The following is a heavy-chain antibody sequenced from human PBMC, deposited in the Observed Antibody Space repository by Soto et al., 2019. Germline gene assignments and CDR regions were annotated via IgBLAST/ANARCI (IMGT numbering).Heavy chain of an antibody. D-gene: IGHD5-12*01. J-gene: IGHJ3*02. V-gene: IGHV3-33*01. CDR2: IWYDGSNK. CDR3: ASNSGYDKAFDI. Sequence: LRISCAAAGFTFSSYGMHWVRQAPGKGLEWVAVIWYDGSNKYYADSVKGRFTISRDNSKNTLYLQMNSLRAEDTAVYYCASNSGYDKAFDIWGQGTMVT. CDR1: GFTFSSYG.